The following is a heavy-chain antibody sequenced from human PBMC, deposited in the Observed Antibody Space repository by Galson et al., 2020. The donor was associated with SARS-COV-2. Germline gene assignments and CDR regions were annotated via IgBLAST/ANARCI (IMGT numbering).Heavy chain of an antibody. CDR1: GYTFTAYY. Sequence: ASVQVSCKASGYTFTAYYVHWVRQAPGQGLEWMGWLNAKSGGTNYAQKFQGRVTMTRDTSISTAYMELSGLKSDDTAVYYCARHLGASVGMDVWGQGTTVTVSS. J-gene: IGHJ6*02. D-gene: IGHD3-16*01. CDR2: LNAKSGGT. CDR3: ARHLGASVGMDV. V-gene: IGHV1-2*02.